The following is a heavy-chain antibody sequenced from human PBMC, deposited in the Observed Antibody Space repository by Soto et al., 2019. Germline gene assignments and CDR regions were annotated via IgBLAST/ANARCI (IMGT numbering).Heavy chain of an antibody. V-gene: IGHV3-33*01. CDR1: GFTFSSYG. Sequence: PGGSLRLSCAASGFTFSSYGMHWVRQAPGKGLEWVAVIWYDGSNKYYADSVKGRFTISRDNSKNTLYLQMNSLRAEDTAVYYCARAGPAAAGGLNWFDPWGQGTLVTVSS. CDR3: ARAGPAAAGGLNWFDP. D-gene: IGHD6-13*01. J-gene: IGHJ5*02. CDR2: IWYDGSNK.